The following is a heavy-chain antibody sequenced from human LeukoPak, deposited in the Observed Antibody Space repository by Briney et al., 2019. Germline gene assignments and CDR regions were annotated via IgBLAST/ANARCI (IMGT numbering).Heavy chain of an antibody. CDR3: ARGGGCTNGVCYYYYYYYMDV. D-gene: IGHD2-8*01. J-gene: IGHJ6*03. Sequence: VSVKVSCKASGYTFTSYDINWVRQATGQGLEWMGWMNPNSGNTGYAQKFQGRVTITRNTFISTAYMELSSLRSEDTAVYYCARGGGCTNGVCYYYYYYYMDVWGKGTTVTVSS. CDR1: GYTFTSYD. V-gene: IGHV1-8*03. CDR2: MNPNSGNT.